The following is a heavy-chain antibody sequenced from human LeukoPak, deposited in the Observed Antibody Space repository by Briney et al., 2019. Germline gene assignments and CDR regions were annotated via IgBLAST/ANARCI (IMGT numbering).Heavy chain of an antibody. J-gene: IGHJ4*02. Sequence: ASVKVSCKASGYTFTGYYMHWVRQAPGQGLEWMGWINPNSGGTNYAQKFQGRVTMTRDTSISTAYMELSRLRSEDTAVYYCARDHEGKAVAGTDYWGQGTLVTVSS. D-gene: IGHD6-19*01. CDR3: ARDHEGKAVAGTDY. V-gene: IGHV1-2*02. CDR1: GYTFTGYY. CDR2: INPNSGGT.